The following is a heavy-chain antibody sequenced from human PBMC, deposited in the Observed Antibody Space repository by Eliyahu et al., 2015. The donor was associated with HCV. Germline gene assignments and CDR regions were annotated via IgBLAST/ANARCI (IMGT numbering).Heavy chain of an antibody. Sequence: VQLLESGGDLVQPGGSLRXSCAASGFXFITSAMNWVRQGPGKGLEWLSAISGSGDNTYYANSLKGRFTISRDNSKNTLYLQMDSLRPEDTAIYYCVKGDYFDFSDLYGMDVWGQGTTVTVSS. CDR2: ISGSGDNT. CDR1: GFXFITSA. V-gene: IGHV3-23*01. CDR3: VKGDYFDFSDLYGMDV. D-gene: IGHD3-3*01. J-gene: IGHJ6*02.